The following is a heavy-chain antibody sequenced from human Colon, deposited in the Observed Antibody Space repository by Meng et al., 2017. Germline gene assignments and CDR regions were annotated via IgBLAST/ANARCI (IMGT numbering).Heavy chain of an antibody. Sequence: SCAASGFTFSNYGMSWVRQAPGKGLEWVAKMNEDVGEIYYVDSVKGGFTITRDNAKNSLYLQMNSLRAEDTAVYYCARDDDGSGHWRFYFDYWGQGTLVTVSS. CDR3: ARDDDGSGHWRFYFDY. CDR1: GFTFSNYG. J-gene: IGHJ4*02. V-gene: IGHV3-7*01. D-gene: IGHD3-22*01. CDR2: MNEDVGEI.